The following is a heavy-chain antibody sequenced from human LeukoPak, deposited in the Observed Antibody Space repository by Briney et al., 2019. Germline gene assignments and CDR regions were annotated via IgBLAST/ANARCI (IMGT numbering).Heavy chain of an antibody. D-gene: IGHD6-13*01. CDR1: GYTFTSYY. Sequence: ASVKVSCKASGYTFTSYYMHWVRQAPGQGLEWMGIINPSGGSTNYAQKFQGRVTMTRDMSTSTIYMELSSLRSEGTAVYYCARGVAAGHYYFDYWGQGTLVTVSS. J-gene: IGHJ4*02. V-gene: IGHV1-46*01. CDR2: INPSGGST. CDR3: ARGVAAGHYYFDY.